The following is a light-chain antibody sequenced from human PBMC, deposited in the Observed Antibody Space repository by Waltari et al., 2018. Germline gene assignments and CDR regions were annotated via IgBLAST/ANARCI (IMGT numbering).Light chain of an antibody. Sequence: SQLTQPPSTLSPSVGDTVTITCRASQSIGDLLAWNQQKLGKAPKVVIYKASSLESGVPSRFSGSGSGTDFTLTINSLQPDDFATYYCQQYNRYLLTFGGGTKVEIK. J-gene: IGKJ4*01. CDR3: QQYNRYLLT. V-gene: IGKV1-5*03. CDR2: KAS. CDR1: QSIGDL.